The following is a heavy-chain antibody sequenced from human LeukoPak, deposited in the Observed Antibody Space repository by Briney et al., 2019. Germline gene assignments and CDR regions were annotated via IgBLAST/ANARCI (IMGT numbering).Heavy chain of an antibody. Sequence: KTSETLSLTCTVSGDSISSYYWSWIRQPPGKGLEWIGYIYYSGSTNYNPSLKSRATISVDTSKNQFSLKLSSLTAADTAVYYCARAVLLWFGEPKYYFDYWGQGTLVTVSS. D-gene: IGHD3-10*01. V-gene: IGHV4-59*01. CDR3: ARAVLLWFGEPKYYFDY. CDR2: IYYSGST. CDR1: GDSISSYY. J-gene: IGHJ4*02.